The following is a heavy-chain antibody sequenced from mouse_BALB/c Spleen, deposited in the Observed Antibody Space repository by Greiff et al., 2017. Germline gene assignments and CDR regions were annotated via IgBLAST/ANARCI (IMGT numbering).Heavy chain of an antibody. D-gene: IGHD2-1*01. CDR1: GYTFTSYW. CDR3: ARGDGNLIYAMDY. Sequence: QVQLKQPGAKLVKPGASVKLSCKASGYTFTSYWMHWVKQRPGQGLEWIGEINPSNGRTNYNEKFKSKATLTVDKSSSTAYMQLSSLTSEDSAVYYCARGDGNLIYAMDYWGQGTSVTVSS. J-gene: IGHJ4*01. CDR2: INPSNGRT. V-gene: IGHV1S81*02.